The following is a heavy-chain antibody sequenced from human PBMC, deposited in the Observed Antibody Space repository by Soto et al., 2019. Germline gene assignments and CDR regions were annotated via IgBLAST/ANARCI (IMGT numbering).Heavy chain of an antibody. V-gene: IGHV4-59*08. CDR3: ARQGGYSSSWYYFDY. CDR1: GGSISSYY. Sequence: SETLSLTCTVSGGSISSYYWSWIRQPPGKGLEWIGYIYYSGSTNYNPSLKSRVTISVDTSKNQFSLKLSSVTAADTAVYYCARQGGYSSSWYYFDYWGQGTLVTVSS. CDR2: IYYSGST. D-gene: IGHD6-13*01. J-gene: IGHJ4*02.